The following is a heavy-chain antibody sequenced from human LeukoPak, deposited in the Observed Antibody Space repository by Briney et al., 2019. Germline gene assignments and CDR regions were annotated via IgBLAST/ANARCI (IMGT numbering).Heavy chain of an antibody. Sequence: PGGSLRLSCAASGFSFDVHAMTWVRQAPGKGPEWVATIGGPAKTFYADCVSRLLTIPRDNSAYTLYLQMNRLRAEVSALYYCAKDWSSHNGVYDCLDFWGQGTQVTVSS. CDR3: AKDWSSHNGVYDCLDF. D-gene: IGHD3-16*01. CDR1: GFSFDVHA. V-gene: IGHV3-23*01. CDR2: IGGPAKT. J-gene: IGHJ4*02.